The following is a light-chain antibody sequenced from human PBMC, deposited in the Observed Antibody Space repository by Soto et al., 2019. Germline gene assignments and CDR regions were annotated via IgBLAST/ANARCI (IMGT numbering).Light chain of an antibody. CDR3: QQSYSTLLT. Sequence: DIQMTQSPSSLSASVGDRVTITCRASQSSSNYLNWDQQKAGKAPKLLIYAASSLESGVPSRFSGGGSGPDFTLTISSLQRDDFATYYCQQSYSTLLTFGGGTKVEI. CDR1: QSSSNY. J-gene: IGKJ4*01. CDR2: AAS. V-gene: IGKV1-39*01.